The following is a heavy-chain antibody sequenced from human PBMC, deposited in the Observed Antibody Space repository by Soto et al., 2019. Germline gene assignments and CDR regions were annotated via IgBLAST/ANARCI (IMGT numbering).Heavy chain of an antibody. Sequence: SETLSLTCTVSGGSISSGGYYWSWIRQHPGKGLEWIGYIYYSGSTYYNPSLKSRVTISVDTPKNQFSLKLSSVTAADTAVYYCAGRLFEQSFDYWGQGTLVTVSS. J-gene: IGHJ4*02. CDR3: AGRLFEQSFDY. CDR1: GGSISSGGYY. D-gene: IGHD3-22*01. V-gene: IGHV4-31*03. CDR2: IYYSGST.